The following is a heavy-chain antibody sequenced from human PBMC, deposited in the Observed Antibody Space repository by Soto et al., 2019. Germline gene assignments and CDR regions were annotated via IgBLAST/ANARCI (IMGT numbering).Heavy chain of an antibody. V-gene: IGHV4-31*03. J-gene: IGHJ5*02. D-gene: IGHD6-13*01. CDR3: ARRCLVGIAAAGTLDP. CDR1: GGSISSGGYY. Sequence: QVQLQESGPGLVKPSQTLSLTCTVSGGSISSGGYYWSWIRQHPGKGLEWIGYIYYSGSTYYNPSLKSRVTISVDTSKNQFSLKLSSVTAADTAVYYCARRCLVGIAAAGTLDPWGQGTLVTVSS. CDR2: IYYSGST.